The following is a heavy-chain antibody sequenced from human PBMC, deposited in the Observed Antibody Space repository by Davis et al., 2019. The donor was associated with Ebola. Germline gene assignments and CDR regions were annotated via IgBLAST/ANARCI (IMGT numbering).Heavy chain of an antibody. D-gene: IGHD4-17*01. Sequence: LSLTCAASGFTFSGSAMHWVRQASGKGLEWVGRIRSKANSYATAYAASVKGRFTISRDDSKNTAYLQMNSLKTEDTAVYYCTITTVHVDYWGQGTLVTVSS. V-gene: IGHV3-73*01. J-gene: IGHJ4*02. CDR2: IRSKANSYAT. CDR3: TITTVHVDY. CDR1: GFTFSGSA.